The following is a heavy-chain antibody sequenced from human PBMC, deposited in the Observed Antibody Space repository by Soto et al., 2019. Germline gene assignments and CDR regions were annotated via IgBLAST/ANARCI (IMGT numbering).Heavy chain of an antibody. D-gene: IGHD3-22*01. V-gene: IGHV3-23*01. J-gene: IGHJ4*02. CDR2: ISGNGGST. CDR1: GFTFSNYA. Sequence: GGSLRLSCAVSGFTFSNYAINWVRQAPWKGLEWVSSISGNGGSTYYADSVKGRLTTSRDNSKNTLYLQMSSLRAEDTAVYYCAKSFYDSDGYHFTFDYWGQGALVTVSS. CDR3: AKSFYDSDGYHFTFDY.